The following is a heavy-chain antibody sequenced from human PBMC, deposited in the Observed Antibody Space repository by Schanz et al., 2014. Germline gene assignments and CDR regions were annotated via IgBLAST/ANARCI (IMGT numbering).Heavy chain of an antibody. J-gene: IGHJ5*02. Sequence: QVQLVQSGAEVKKPGSSMKVSCKASGGTFNSYTINWVRQAPGQGLEWMGWISPYNGITNYAQKLQGRVTMTADTSTSTAYMDLRSLRSDDTAVYYCARDRRRYCSTASCLHDNWFDPWGQGTLVIGSS. CDR3: ARDRRRYCSTASCLHDNWFDP. V-gene: IGHV1-18*01. CDR1: GGTFNSYT. CDR2: ISPYNGIT. D-gene: IGHD2-2*01.